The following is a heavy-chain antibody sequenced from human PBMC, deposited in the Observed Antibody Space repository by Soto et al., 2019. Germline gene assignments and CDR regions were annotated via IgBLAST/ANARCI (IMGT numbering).Heavy chain of an antibody. CDR1: GYTFTSYY. J-gene: IGHJ4*02. D-gene: IGHD2-2*01. V-gene: IGHV1-46*01. Sequence: GASVKVSCKASGYTFTSYYMHWVRQAPGQGLEWMGIINPSGGRTSYAQKFQGRVTITSDASTSTVYMELSSLRSEDTSVYYCARGVVEMATIKYFDYWGQGTLVTVSS. CDR3: ARGVVEMATIKYFDY. CDR2: INPSGGRT.